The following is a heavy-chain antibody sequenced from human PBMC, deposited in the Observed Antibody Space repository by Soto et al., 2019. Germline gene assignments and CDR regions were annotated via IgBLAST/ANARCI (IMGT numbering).Heavy chain of an antibody. CDR2: ITSSSSYI. CDR1: GFRFSNYI. V-gene: IGHV3-21*01. CDR3: ATGGDSSGFQSYSYYGMDV. J-gene: IGHJ6*02. Sequence: PGGSLRLSXSASGFRFSNYILNWVRQAPGKGLEWVSSITSSSSYIYYADSVRGRFTISRDDAKNSLYLQMNSLRAEDTAVYYCATGGDSSGFQSYSYYGMDVWGQGTTVTVSS. D-gene: IGHD3-22*01.